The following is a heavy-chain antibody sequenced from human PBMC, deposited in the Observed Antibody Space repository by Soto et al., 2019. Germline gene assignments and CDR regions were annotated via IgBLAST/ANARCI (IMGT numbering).Heavy chain of an antibody. CDR1: AFTCSDYA. Sequence: GGPLRHPCAAFAFTCSDYAMTRVRQAPGKGLEWVSAVSGSGHSTYYTDSVKGRFTITRDNSKNTLYLQMNSLRAEDTAVYYCAKDLHWFAMDVWGQGTTVTVS. CDR3: AKDLHWFAMDV. CDR2: VSGSGHST. D-gene: IGHD3-10*01. V-gene: IGHV3-23*01. J-gene: IGHJ6*02.